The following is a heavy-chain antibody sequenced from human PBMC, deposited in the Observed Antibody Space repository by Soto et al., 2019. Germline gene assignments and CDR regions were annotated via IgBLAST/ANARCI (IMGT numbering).Heavy chain of an antibody. CDR1: GFTFIRYW. J-gene: IGHJ3*02. CDR2: IKQDGSEK. Sequence: SGGSLRLSCAASGFTFIRYWMSWVRQAPGKGLEWVANIKQDGSEKYYVDSVRGRFTISRDNAKNSQYLQMNSLRAEDTAVYYCARELLYCSSTSCYPDAFDIWGQGTMVTVS. V-gene: IGHV3-7*03. CDR3: ARELLYCSSTSCYPDAFDI. D-gene: IGHD2-2*01.